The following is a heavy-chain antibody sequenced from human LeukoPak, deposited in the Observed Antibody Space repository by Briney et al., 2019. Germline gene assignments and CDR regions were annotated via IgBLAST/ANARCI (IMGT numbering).Heavy chain of an antibody. CDR3: VRDKEGYNF. D-gene: IGHD5-24*01. CDR1: GFIFNTYI. CDR2: IDTDGKTT. J-gene: IGHJ4*02. V-gene: IGHV3-74*01. Sequence: PGGSLRLSCAASGFIFNTYIMHWVRQAPGRGLVWVSRIDTDGKTTTYADSVKGRFTISRDNAKNMLYLQMNSLRVEDTAVYYCVRDKEGYNFWGQGT.